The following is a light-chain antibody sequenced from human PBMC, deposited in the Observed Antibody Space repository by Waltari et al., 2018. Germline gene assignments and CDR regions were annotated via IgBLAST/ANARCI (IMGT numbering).Light chain of an antibody. J-gene: IGLJ3*02. CDR3: LLYDGSDEV. CDR2: STT. Sequence: QPVVTQEPSLTVSPGGAVTLTCASSTGTVTSGNYPNWIQQKPGQVPRSLIHSTTNRHAWTPGRVSGSLLGGKADRTLSGVQPEDEAEYYCLLYDGSDEVFGGGTKLTVL. V-gene: IGLV7-43*01. CDR1: TGTVTSGNY.